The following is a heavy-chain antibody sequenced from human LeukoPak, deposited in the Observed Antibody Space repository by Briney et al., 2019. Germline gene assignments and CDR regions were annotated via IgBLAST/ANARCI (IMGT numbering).Heavy chain of an antibody. CDR1: GFSFSNYG. CDR3: AKDRGGAYYESSVDI. Sequence: GGSLRLPCAASGFSFSNYGIHWVRQAPGKGLEWVAVISYDGNNKYYADSVKGRFTISRDNSKNTLYLQVNSLRAEDTAVYYCAKDRGGAYYESSVDIWGQGTMVTVSS. J-gene: IGHJ3*02. D-gene: IGHD3-22*01. V-gene: IGHV3-30*18. CDR2: ISYDGNNK.